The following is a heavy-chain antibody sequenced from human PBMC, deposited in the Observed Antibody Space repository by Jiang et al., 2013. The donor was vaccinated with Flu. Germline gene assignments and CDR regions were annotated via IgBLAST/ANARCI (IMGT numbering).Heavy chain of an antibody. CDR2: ISWNSGSI. CDR1: GFTFDDYA. Sequence: VQLVESGGGLVQPGRSLRLSCAASGFTFDDYAMHWVRQAPGKGLEWVSGISWNSGSIGYADSVKGRFTISRDNAKNSLYLQMNSLRAEDTALYYCASQGFDYWGQGTL. V-gene: IGHV3-9*01. CDR3: ASQGFDY. J-gene: IGHJ4*02.